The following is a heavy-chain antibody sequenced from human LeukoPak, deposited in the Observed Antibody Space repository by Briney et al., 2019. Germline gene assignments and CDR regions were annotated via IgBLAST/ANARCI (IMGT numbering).Heavy chain of an antibody. J-gene: IGHJ4*02. CDR3: TGSFGELTFFDY. Sequence: PGGSLRLSCAASGLTFSSHEMNWVRQAPGKGLEWVGFIQSRTYGGATQYAASVKGRFTISRDDSKSIAFLQMNSLKTEDTAVYYCTGSFGELTFFDYWGLGTLVTVSS. V-gene: IGHV3-49*04. CDR2: IQSRTYGGAT. D-gene: IGHD3-10*01. CDR1: GLTFSSHE.